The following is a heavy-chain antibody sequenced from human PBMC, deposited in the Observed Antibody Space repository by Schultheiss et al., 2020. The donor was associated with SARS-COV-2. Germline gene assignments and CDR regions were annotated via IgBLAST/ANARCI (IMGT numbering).Heavy chain of an antibody. J-gene: IGHJ4*02. CDR3: VWISESYHSFDY. V-gene: IGHV2-26*04. CDR1: GFSLSNARMG. D-gene: IGHD1-26*01. CDR2: IFSNDEK. Sequence: SGPTLVKPTETLTLTCTVSGFSLSNARMGVSWIRQPPGKALEWLAHIFSNDEKSYSTSLKSRLTISKDTSKSQVVLTMTNMDPVDTATYYCVWISESYHSFDYWGQGTLVTVSS.